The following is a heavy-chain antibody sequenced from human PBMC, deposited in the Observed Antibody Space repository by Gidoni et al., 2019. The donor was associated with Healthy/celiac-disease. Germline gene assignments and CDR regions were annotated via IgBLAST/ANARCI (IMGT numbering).Heavy chain of an antibody. D-gene: IGHD6-13*01. CDR3: AGENSSSWYGPTAFDY. Sequence: QVQLVQSGAEVKKPGASVTVSCKASVSTLPAYYMHWVRQAPGQGLEWMGWINPNSGGTNYAQKFQGRVTMTRDTSISTAYMELSRLRSDDTAVYYCAGENSSSWYGPTAFDYWGQGTLVTVSS. J-gene: IGHJ4*02. V-gene: IGHV1-2*02. CDR1: VSTLPAYY. CDR2: INPNSGGT.